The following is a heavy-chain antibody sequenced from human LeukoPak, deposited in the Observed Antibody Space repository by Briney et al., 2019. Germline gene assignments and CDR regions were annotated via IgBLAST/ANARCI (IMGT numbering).Heavy chain of an antibody. J-gene: IGHJ6*03. CDR3: AREGITIFGVVIPYYMDV. CDR1: GGSISSYY. D-gene: IGHD3-3*01. Sequence: PSETLSLTCTVSGGSISSYYWSWIRQPAGKGLEWIGRIYGSGGTNYNSSLKSRVTMSADTSKNQFSLKLSSVTAADTAVYYCAREGITIFGVVIPYYMDVWGKGTRSPSP. V-gene: IGHV4-4*07. CDR2: IYGSGGT.